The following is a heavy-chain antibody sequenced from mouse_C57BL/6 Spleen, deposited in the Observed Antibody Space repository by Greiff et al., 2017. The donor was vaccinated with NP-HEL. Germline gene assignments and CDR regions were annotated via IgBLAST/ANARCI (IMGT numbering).Heavy chain of an antibody. J-gene: IGHJ4*01. V-gene: IGHV5-17*01. CDR3: ATLSSAYAMDY. Sequence: EVKLMESGGGLVKPGGSLKLSCAASGFTFSDYGMHWVRQAPEKGLEWVAYISSGSSTIYYADTVKGRFTISRDNAKNTLFLQMTSLRSEDTAMYYCATLSSAYAMDYWGQGTSVTVSS. CDR1: GFTFSDYG. CDR2: ISSGSSTI. D-gene: IGHD3-2*02.